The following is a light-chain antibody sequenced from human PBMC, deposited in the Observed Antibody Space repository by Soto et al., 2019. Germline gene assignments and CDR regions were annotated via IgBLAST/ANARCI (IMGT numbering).Light chain of an antibody. J-gene: IGLJ1*01. CDR1: SSDVGGYNY. CDR3: SSNTTGNPRQMV. CDR2: DVS. Sequence: QSVLTQPASVSGSPGQSITISCTGTSSDVGGYNYVSWYQHHPGKAPKLIIYDVSNRPSGVSNRFSGSKSGNTASLTISGLQPEEEADYYCSSNTTGNPRQMVSGTGTKVTVL. V-gene: IGLV2-14*03.